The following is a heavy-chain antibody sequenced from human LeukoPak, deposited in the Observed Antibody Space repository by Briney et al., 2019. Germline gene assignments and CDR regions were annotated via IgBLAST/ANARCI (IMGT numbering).Heavy chain of an antibody. CDR3: ARGPPPYDAQYYYGSGSYY. D-gene: IGHD3-10*01. J-gene: IGHJ4*02. CDR1: GFTFSSYW. CDR2: IKQDGSEK. V-gene: IGHV3-7*03. Sequence: PGGSLRLSCAASGFTFSSYWMSWVRQAPGKGLEWVANIKQDGSEKYYVDPVKGRFTISRDNAKNSLYLQMNSLRAEDTAVYYCARGPPPYDAQYYYGSGSYYWGQGTLVTVSS.